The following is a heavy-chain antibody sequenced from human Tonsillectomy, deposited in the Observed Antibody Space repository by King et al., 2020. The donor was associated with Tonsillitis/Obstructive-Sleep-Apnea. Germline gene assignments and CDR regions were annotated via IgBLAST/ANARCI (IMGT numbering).Heavy chain of an antibody. V-gene: IGHV3-49*04. CDR2: IRSKAYGGTT. CDR3: TRDNWDVKYDY. Sequence: VQLVESGGGLVQPGRSLRLSCTASGFTFGDYAMSWVRQAPGKGLEGVGCIRSKAYGGTTEYAASVKGRFTISRDDSKSIAYRQMNSLKTEDTAVYYCTRDNWDVKYDYWGQGTLVTVSS. D-gene: IGHD1-26*01. CDR1: GFTFGDYA. J-gene: IGHJ4*02.